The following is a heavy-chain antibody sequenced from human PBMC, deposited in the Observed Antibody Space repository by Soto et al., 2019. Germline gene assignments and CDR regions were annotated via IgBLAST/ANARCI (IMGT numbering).Heavy chain of an antibody. D-gene: IGHD2-15*01. CDR3: ARDSMEVAASTSWFDP. CDR2: ISYDGSNK. V-gene: IGHV3-30*03. Sequence: GGSLRLSCAASGFTLGDYGMYWVRHAPGKGLEWVAVISYDGSNKYYADSVKGRFTISRDNSKNTLYLQMNSLRAEDTAVYYCARDSMEVAASTSWFDPWGQGTLVTVSS. CDR1: GFTLGDYG. J-gene: IGHJ5*02.